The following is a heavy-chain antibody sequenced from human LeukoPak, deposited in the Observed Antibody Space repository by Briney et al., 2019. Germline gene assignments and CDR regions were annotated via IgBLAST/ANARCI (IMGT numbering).Heavy chain of an antibody. CDR3: ASLRKRGGAFDI. CDR2: IYYSGIT. V-gene: IGHV4-39*07. J-gene: IGHJ3*02. Sequence: PSETLSLTCTVSGGSISSSSYYWGWIPQPPGKGLEWIGSIYYSGITYYNPSLKSRVTISVETSKNQFSLKLSSVTAADTAVYFCASLRKRGGAFDIWGQGTMVTVSS. CDR1: GGSISSSSYY.